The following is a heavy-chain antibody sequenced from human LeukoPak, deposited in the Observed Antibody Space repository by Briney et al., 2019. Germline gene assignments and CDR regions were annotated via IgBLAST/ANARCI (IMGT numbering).Heavy chain of an antibody. J-gene: IGHJ4*02. CDR1: GGSFSGYY. D-gene: IGHD6-25*01. CDR3: ARENFGIAATIDY. V-gene: IGHV4-34*01. CDR2: INHSGST. Sequence: SETLSLTCAVYGGSFSGYYWSWIRQPPGKGLEWIGEINHSGSTNYNPSLKSRVTISVDTSKNQFSLKLSSVTAADTAVYYCARENFGIAATIDYWGQGTLVTVSS.